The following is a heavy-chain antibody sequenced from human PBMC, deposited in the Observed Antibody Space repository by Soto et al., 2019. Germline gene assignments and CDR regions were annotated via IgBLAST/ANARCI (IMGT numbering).Heavy chain of an antibody. Sequence: AASVKVSCKASGYTFTNYGISWVRQAPGQGLEWMGWISAYNGNTKYAQKLQGRVTMTTDTSTSTAYMELRSLRSDDTAVYYCARGVGSGSYYNQYNWFDPWGQGTLVTSPQ. D-gene: IGHD3-10*01. CDR1: GYTFTNYG. V-gene: IGHV1-18*01. J-gene: IGHJ5*02. CDR3: ARGVGSGSYYNQYNWFDP. CDR2: ISAYNGNT.